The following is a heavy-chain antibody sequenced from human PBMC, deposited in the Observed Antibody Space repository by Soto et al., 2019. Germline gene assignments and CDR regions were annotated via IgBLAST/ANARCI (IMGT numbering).Heavy chain of an antibody. D-gene: IGHD3-22*01. CDR1: GGSISSSSYY. Sequence: QLQLQESGPGLVKPSETLSLTCTVSGGSISSSSYYWGWIRQPPGKGLEWIGSIYYGGSTYYNPSLKSRVTMSVDTSKNQFSLKLRSVTAADTAVYYCARPADYYDRDAFDIWGQGTMVTVSS. J-gene: IGHJ3*02. CDR3: ARPADYYDRDAFDI. V-gene: IGHV4-39*01. CDR2: IYYGGST.